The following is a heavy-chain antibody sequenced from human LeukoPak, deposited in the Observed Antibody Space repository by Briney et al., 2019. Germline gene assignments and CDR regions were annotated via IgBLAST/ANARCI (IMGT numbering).Heavy chain of an antibody. Sequence: TSETLSLTCTVSGGSMNSFYWTWIRQPPGKGLEWVGHIYPRGSTKYNPSLRSRLTISVDTSKNQFSLNLSSVTAADTAVYYCAASPYFDFWTGLKFDSWGQGSLVTVSS. D-gene: IGHD3-3*01. CDR2: IYPRGST. CDR3: AASPYFDFWTGLKFDS. J-gene: IGHJ4*02. V-gene: IGHV4-4*09. CDR1: GGSMNSFY.